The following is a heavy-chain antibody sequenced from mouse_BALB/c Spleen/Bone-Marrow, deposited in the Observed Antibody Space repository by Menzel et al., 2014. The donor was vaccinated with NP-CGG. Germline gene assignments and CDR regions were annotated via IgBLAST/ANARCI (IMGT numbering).Heavy chain of an antibody. CDR2: ISYSGST. V-gene: IGHV3-2*02. D-gene: IGHD2-14*01. J-gene: IGHJ4*01. CDR1: GYSITSDYA. CDR3: ARWRYAMDY. Sequence: VQLQQSGPGLVKPSQSLSLTCTVTGYSITSDYAWNWIRQFPGNKLEWMGYISYSGSTSYNPPLKSRISITRDTSKNQFFLQLNSVTTEDTTTYYCARWRYAMDYWGQGTSVTVSS.